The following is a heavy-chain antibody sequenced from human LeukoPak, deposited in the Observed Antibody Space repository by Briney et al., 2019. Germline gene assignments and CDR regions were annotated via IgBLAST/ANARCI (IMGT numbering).Heavy chain of an antibody. CDR1: GFTLRSYW. CDR2: INNDGSGA. D-gene: IGHD2/OR15-2a*01. V-gene: IGHV3-74*01. CDR3: LNFLPAAM. J-gene: IGHJ4*02. Sequence: GGSLTLSCAASGFTLRSYWMHWVRQAPGKGLVWVSRINNDGSGAIYADSVKGRFTITRDEAKNTFYLQMVSLSAEDTAVDFCLNFLPAAMWGQGTLVTVSS.